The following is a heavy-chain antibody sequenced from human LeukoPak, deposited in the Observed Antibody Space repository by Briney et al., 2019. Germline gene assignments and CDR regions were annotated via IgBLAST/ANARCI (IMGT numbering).Heavy chain of an antibody. CDR2: IYHSGST. CDR1: GYSISSGYY. V-gene: IGHV4-38-2*02. D-gene: IGHD6-19*01. Sequence: SETQSLTCTVSGYSISSGYYWGWIRQPPGKGLEWIGSIYHSGSTYYNPSLKSRVTISVDTSKNQFSLKLSSVTAADKAVYYCARDQGIFLSSGWKDYWGQGTLVTVSS. CDR3: ARDQGIFLSSGWKDY. J-gene: IGHJ4*02.